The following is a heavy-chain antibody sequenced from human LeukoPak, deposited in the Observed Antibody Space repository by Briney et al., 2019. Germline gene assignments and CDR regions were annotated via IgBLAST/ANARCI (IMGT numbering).Heavy chain of an antibody. J-gene: IGHJ4*02. D-gene: IGHD5-18*01. Sequence: GGSLRLSCAASGFTFRNHYMHWVRQAPGKGLEWVANIMEDGSEKYYVESVRGRFTISRDNAKTSLYLQMISLRAEDTAVYYCARHLSGVTGYTYGRGIDYWGQGTLVTVSS. CDR3: ARHLSGVTGYTYGRGIDY. CDR2: IMEDGSEK. CDR1: GFTFRNHY. V-gene: IGHV3-7*01.